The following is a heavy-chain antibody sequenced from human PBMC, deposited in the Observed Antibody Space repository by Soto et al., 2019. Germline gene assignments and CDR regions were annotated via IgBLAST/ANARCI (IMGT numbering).Heavy chain of an antibody. CDR3: ARDSVLETGEDY. V-gene: IGHV3-33*01. D-gene: IGHD3-10*01. Sequence: QVQLVESGGGVVQPGRSLRLSCAASGFTFSTYGMHWVRQAPGKGLERVAVIWYDGSNKYYADSVKGRFTISRNNSKNTLYLQMNSLRAEDTAVYYCARDSVLETGEDYSGQGTLVTVSA. CDR2: IWYDGSNK. CDR1: GFTFSTYG. J-gene: IGHJ4*02.